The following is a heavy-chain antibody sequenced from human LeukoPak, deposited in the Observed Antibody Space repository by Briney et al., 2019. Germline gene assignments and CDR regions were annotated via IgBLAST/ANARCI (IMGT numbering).Heavy chain of an antibody. Sequence: GGSLRLSCAASGFTFSNAWMSWVRQAPGKGLVWVSRINSDGSSTAYADSVKGRFTISRDNTKNTLYLQMNSLRAEDTAVYYCARGTGHSSGWYGGSYYYSYGMDVWGQGTTVTVSS. V-gene: IGHV3-74*03. J-gene: IGHJ6*02. D-gene: IGHD6-19*01. CDR2: INSDGSST. CDR1: GFTFSNAW. CDR3: ARGTGHSSGWYGGSYYYSYGMDV.